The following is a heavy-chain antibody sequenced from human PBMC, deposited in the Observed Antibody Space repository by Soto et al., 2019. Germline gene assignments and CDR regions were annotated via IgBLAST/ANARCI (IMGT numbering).Heavy chain of an antibody. V-gene: IGHV3-30*18. CDR1: GFTLRTYG. Sequence: QVQLVESGGGVVQPGRSLRLSCAASGFTLRTYGLHWVRQAPGKGLEWVAVISYDGNDKYYADSVKGRFTISRDNSKNTLYLQMNNLRAEDTAVYYCGKDRDTYGASYIFDYWGQGTLVTVSS. CDR3: GKDRDTYGASYIFDY. D-gene: IGHD5-18*01. CDR2: ISYDGNDK. J-gene: IGHJ4*02.